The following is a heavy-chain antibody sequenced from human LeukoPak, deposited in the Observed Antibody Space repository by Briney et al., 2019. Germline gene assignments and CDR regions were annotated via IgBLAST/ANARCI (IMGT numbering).Heavy chain of an antibody. D-gene: IGHD3-22*01. CDR3: ARDRYYYDSSGYSFDY. J-gene: IGHJ4*02. CDR2: INHSGST. Sequence: PSETLSLTCAVYXXXFSGYYWSWIRQPPXXXXXXXXEINHSGSTNYNPSLKSRVTISVDTSKNQFSLKLSSVTAADTAVYYCARDRYYYDSSGYSFDYWGQGTLVTVSS. CDR1: XXXFSGYY. V-gene: IGHV4-34*01.